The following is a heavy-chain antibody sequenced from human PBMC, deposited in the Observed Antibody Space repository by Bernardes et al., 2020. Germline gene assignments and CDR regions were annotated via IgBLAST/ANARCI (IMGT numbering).Heavy chain of an antibody. CDR1: GLTVSTYA. D-gene: IGHD3-3*01. Sequence: GGSLRLSCAASGLTVSTYAMSWVRQAPGKGLEWVSTISATGRNTYYADSVKGRFTISRDNSKNTLFLQMNSLRADDTAVYYCATDKFLEWDCFDYWGQGTLVTVSS. CDR3: ATDKFLEWDCFDY. CDR2: ISATGRNT. J-gene: IGHJ4*02. V-gene: IGHV3-23*01.